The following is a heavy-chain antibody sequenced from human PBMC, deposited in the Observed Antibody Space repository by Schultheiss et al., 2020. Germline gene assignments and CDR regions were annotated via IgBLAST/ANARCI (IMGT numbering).Heavy chain of an antibody. D-gene: IGHD2-15*01. CDR2: IKQDGSEK. J-gene: IGHJ4*02. Sequence: GGSLRLSCAASGFTFSSYWMSWVRQAPGKGLEWVANIKQDGSEKYYVDSVKGRFTISRDNAKNSLYLQMNSLRAGDTAVYYCARSGGYSSSSLGYWGQGTLVTVSS. CDR3: ARSGGYSSSSLGY. CDR1: GFTFSSYW. V-gene: IGHV3-7*01.